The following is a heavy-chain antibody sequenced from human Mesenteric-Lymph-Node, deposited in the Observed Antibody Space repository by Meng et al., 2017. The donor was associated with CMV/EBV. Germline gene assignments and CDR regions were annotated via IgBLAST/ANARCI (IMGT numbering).Heavy chain of an antibody. CDR2: IYPGDSDT. CDR3: ARQGLGYDFWPPDWFDP. V-gene: IGHV5-51*01. D-gene: IGHD3-3*01. Sequence: GESPKISCKGSGYSFTTYWIGWVRQMPGKGLEWMGIIYPGDSDTTYSPSFEGQVTISADMSISTAYLQWNSLKASDTAMYYCARQGLGYDFWPPDWFDPWGQGTLVTVSS. CDR1: GYSFTTYW. J-gene: IGHJ5*02.